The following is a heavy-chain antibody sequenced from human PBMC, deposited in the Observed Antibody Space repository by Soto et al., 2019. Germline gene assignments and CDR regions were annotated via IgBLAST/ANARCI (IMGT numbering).Heavy chain of an antibody. CDR1: GFSLSTSGMG. CDR3: VHSRCGGDCLQSYSAHYYYGMDV. V-gene: IGHV2-5*02. J-gene: IGHJ6*02. D-gene: IGHD2-21*02. CDR2: IYWDDDK. Sequence: QITLKESGPTLVKPTQTLTLTCTFSGFSLSTSGMGVGWIRQPPGKALEWLALIYWDDDKRYSPSLKSRLTITKATSKSQVVLTMTNMDPVDTATYYCVHSRCGGDCLQSYSAHYYYGMDVWGQGTTVTVSS.